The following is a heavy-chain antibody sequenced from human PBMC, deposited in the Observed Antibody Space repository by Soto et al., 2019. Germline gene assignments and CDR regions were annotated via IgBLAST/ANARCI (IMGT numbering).Heavy chain of an antibody. Sequence: QVQLDQSGAEVKKPGSSVKLSCKASGGTFSNSAISWVRQAPGQGLEWMGGIMPVFRTPDYAQKFQGRVTXTXDXXTTTAYMELSGLKPDATAVYYCARDKARLQLGGNYYYILDVWGQGTTVTVSS. V-gene: IGHV1-69*05. CDR1: GGTFSNSA. CDR3: ARDKARLQLGGNYYYILDV. D-gene: IGHD2-15*01. J-gene: IGHJ6*02. CDR2: IMPVFRTP.